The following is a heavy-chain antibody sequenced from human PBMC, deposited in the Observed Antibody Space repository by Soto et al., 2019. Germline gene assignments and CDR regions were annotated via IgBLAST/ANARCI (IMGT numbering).Heavy chain of an antibody. V-gene: IGHV4-39*01. D-gene: IGHD3-10*01. J-gene: IGHJ6*02. CDR2: IYYSGST. CDR1: GGSISSSSYY. CDR3: ARSITMGRGVIWGYYYCMDV. Sequence: SETLSLTCTVSGGSISSSSYYWGWIRQPPGKGLEWIGSIYYSGSTYYNPSLKSRVTISVDTSKNQFSLKLSSVTAADTAVYYCARSITMGRGVIWGYYYCMDVWGQGTTVTVSS.